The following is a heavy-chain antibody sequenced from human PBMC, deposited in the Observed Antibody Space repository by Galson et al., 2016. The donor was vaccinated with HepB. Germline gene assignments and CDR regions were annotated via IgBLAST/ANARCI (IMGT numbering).Heavy chain of an antibody. Sequence: SLRLSCAVSGFALGAFAMHWVRQTPGRGLEYVSSISADGTNTYYADSVKGRFTISRDFSKNTMYLQMSSLRTEDTAVYYCVKDRGRTIRDLDVWGQGTLVTVSS. V-gene: IGHV3-64D*06. CDR3: VKDRGRTIRDLDV. D-gene: IGHD5-24*01. J-gene: IGHJ4*02. CDR1: GFALGAFA. CDR2: ISADGTNT.